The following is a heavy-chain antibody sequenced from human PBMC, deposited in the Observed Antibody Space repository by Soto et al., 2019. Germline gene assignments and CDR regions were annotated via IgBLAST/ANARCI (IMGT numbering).Heavy chain of an antibody. Sequence: SVKVRCNSSVGTFSSYAIICVRPAPGQGLEWMGGIIPIFGTANYAQKFQGRVTITADESTSTAYMELSSLRSEDTAVYYCARATGSSSAYNWFDPCGQGTRVNVSA. CDR1: VGTFSSYA. CDR2: IIPIFGTA. J-gene: IGHJ5*02. V-gene: IGHV1-69*13. CDR3: ARATGSSSAYNWFDP. D-gene: IGHD6-6*01.